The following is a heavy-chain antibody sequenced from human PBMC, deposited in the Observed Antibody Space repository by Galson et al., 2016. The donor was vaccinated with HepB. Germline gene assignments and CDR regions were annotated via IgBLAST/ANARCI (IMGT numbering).Heavy chain of an antibody. D-gene: IGHD1-1*01. J-gene: IGHJ6*04. Sequence: LRLSCADSGFIFRSYAMNWVRQAPGKGLEWLAVISNDGSNKYFADSVKGRFTISRDNSKNTLYLQMNSLRAEDTAVYCCARFIASPWNDYYYYGMDVWGKGTTVTVSS. CDR1: GFIFRSYA. V-gene: IGHV3-30-3*01. CDR2: ISNDGSNK. CDR3: ARFIASPWNDYYYYGMDV.